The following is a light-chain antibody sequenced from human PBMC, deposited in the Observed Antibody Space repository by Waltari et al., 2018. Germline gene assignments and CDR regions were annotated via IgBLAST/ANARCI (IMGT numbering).Light chain of an antibody. V-gene: IGKV1-39*01. CDR2: AAS. CDR1: RSINIY. J-gene: IGKJ2*01. CDR3: QQHYDAPPYT. Sequence: DIQMTQSPSSLSASVGDRVTITCRASRSINIYLNWYQQKVGKAPKLLIYAASTLQGGVPSRFSGSGSGTDFTLTISSLQPEDFATYYCQQHYDAPPYTFGQGTKLEIK.